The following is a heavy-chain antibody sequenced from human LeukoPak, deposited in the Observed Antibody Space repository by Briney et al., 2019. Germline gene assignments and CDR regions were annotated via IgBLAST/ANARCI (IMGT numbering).Heavy chain of an antibody. CDR2: INHSGST. J-gene: IGHJ4*02. CDR1: GFTFSSYA. Sequence: SGGSLRLSCAASGFTFSSYAMSWVRQAPGKGLEWIGEINHSGSTNYNPSLKSRVTISVDTSKNQFSPKLSSVTAADTAVYYCARKGSSSWYLPDNYFDYWGQGTLVTVSS. CDR3: ARKGSSSWYLPDNYFDY. V-gene: IGHV4-34*01. D-gene: IGHD6-13*01.